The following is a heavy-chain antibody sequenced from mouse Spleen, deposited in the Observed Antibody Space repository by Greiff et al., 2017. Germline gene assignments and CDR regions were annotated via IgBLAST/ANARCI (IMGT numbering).Heavy chain of an antibody. J-gene: IGHJ1*01. V-gene: IGHV1-62-2*01. D-gene: IGHD4-1*01. CDR2: FYPGSGSI. Sequence: VKLMESGAELVKPGASVKLSCKASGYTFTEYTIHWVKQRSGQGLEWIGWFYPGSGSIKYNEKFKDKATLTADKSSSTVYMELSRLTSEDSAVYFCARHEETGRKGYWYFDVWGAGTTVTVSS. CDR1: GYTFTEYT. CDR3: ARHEETGRKGYWYFDV.